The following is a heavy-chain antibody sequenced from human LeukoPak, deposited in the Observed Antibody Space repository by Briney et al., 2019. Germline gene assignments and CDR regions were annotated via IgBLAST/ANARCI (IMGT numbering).Heavy chain of an antibody. V-gene: IGHV3-21*01. Sequence: GGSLRLSCAASGITFSSYRMNWVRQSPGKGLEWVSSISSSSSDIYHADSVKGRFTISRDNAKNSLYLQMDSLRAEDTAVYYCARGSSSSFDYWGQGTLVTVSS. CDR2: ISSSSSDI. CDR3: ARGSSSSFDY. J-gene: IGHJ4*02. CDR1: GITFSSYR.